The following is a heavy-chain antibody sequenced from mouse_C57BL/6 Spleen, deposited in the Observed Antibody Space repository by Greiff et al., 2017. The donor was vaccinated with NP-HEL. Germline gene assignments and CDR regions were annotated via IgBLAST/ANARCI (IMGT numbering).Heavy chain of an antibody. CDR1: GFTFSDYG. J-gene: IGHJ1*03. CDR2: ISSGSSTI. CDR3: ARPHGYGSSYVWYFDV. Sequence: EVMLVESGGGLVKPGGSLKLSCAASGFTFSDYGMHWVRQAPEKGLEWVAYISSGSSTIYYADTVKGRFTISRDNAKNTLFLQMTSLRSEDTAMYYCARPHGYGSSYVWYFDVWGTGTTVTVSS. D-gene: IGHD1-1*01. V-gene: IGHV5-17*01.